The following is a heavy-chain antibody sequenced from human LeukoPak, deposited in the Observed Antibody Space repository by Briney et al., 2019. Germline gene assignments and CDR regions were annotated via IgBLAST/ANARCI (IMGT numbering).Heavy chain of an antibody. CDR1: GFTFSSYA. J-gene: IGHJ4*02. CDR3: ARDYCSGGSCYSGLDY. D-gene: IGHD2-15*01. Sequence: GRSLRLSCAASGFTFSSYAMHWVRQAPGKGLEWVAVISYDGSNKYYADSVKGRFTISRDNSKNTLYLQMNSLRAEDTAVYYCARDYCSGGSCYSGLDYWGQGTLVTVSS. V-gene: IGHV3-30-3*01. CDR2: ISYDGSNK.